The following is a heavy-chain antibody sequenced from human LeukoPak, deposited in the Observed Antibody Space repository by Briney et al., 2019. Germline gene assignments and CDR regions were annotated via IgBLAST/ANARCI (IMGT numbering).Heavy chain of an antibody. CDR2: IYYSGST. D-gene: IGHD3-10*01. CDR1: GGSVSSGTYY. Sequence: SSETLSLTCAVPGGSVSSGTYYWSWIRQPPGKGLEWIGYIYYSGSTNYNPSLKSRVTISVDTSKNQVSLKLSSVTAADTAVYYCARARGSSFDPWGQGTLVTVSS. J-gene: IGHJ5*02. CDR3: ARARGSSFDP. V-gene: IGHV4-61*01.